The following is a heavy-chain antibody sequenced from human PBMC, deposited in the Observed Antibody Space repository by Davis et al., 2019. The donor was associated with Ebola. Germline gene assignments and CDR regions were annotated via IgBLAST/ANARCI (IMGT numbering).Heavy chain of an antibody. V-gene: IGHV3-7*03. Sequence: LGGSLRLSCAASGLSFSNYWMTWVRLAPGKGPEWVANIKQDGSEMYYVDSVKGRFTISRDNAKNSLYLQMNSLRAEDTAVYYCAKLNTVTTWPVVGYWGQGTLVTVSS. CDR3: AKLNTVTTWPVVGY. CDR2: IKQDGSEM. J-gene: IGHJ4*02. CDR1: GLSFSNYW. D-gene: IGHD4-11*01.